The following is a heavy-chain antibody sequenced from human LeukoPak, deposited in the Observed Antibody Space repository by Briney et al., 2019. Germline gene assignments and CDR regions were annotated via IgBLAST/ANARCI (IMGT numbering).Heavy chain of an antibody. CDR2: IKNDGRT. D-gene: IGHD3-22*01. CDR3: ARAPSEIGGYYPEYFRH. V-gene: IGHV3-74*01. J-gene: IGHJ1*01. Sequence: GGSLTLSCAAAAFTLSSYWTHCVRQAPRKGLVWVSRIKNDGRTNYADSVKGRFTISRDNAKNTVSLQMSSLRAEDTGVYYCARAPSEIGGYYPEYFRHWGQGTLVIVSS. CDR1: AFTLSSYW.